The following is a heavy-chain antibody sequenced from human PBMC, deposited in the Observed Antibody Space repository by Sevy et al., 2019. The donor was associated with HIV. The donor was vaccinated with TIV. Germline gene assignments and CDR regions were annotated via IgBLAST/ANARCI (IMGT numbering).Heavy chain of an antibody. CDR1: GYTLTKLS. CDR3: AITKDYYDNSGYPFDY. D-gene: IGHD3-22*01. CDR2: FDPEDGET. J-gene: IGHJ4*02. Sequence: ASVKVSCKVSGYTLTKLSMHWVRQAPGKGLEWMGTFDPEDGETIYARKFQGRVTMTEDTSIDTAYMELSSLRSEDTAVFYCAITKDYYDNSGYPFDYWGQGTLVTVSS. V-gene: IGHV1-24*01.